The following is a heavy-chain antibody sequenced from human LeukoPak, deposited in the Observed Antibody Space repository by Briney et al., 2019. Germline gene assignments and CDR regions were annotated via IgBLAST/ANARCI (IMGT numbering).Heavy chain of an antibody. V-gene: IGHV4-59*08. J-gene: IGHJ4*02. CDR3: ASRGYSHGPFDY. CDR2: IYYSGST. CDR1: GGSISSYY. D-gene: IGHD5-18*01. Sequence: PSETLSLTCTVSGGSISSYYWSWIRQPPGKGLEWIGYIYYSGSTNYNPSLKSRVTISVDTSKNQFSLKLSSVTAADTAVYYCASRGYSHGPFDYWGQGTLVTVSS.